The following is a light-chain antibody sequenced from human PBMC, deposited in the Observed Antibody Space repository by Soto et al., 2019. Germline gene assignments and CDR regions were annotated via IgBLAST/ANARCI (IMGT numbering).Light chain of an antibody. Sequence: EIVLTQSPGTLSLSPGERATLSCRASQNVRFYLAWYQQKPGQTPRLLIYDASKRASGIPARFSGSGSGTDFTLTISSLEPEDFAVYYCQQRTNWSWTFGRGTKVEVK. J-gene: IGKJ1*01. V-gene: IGKV3-11*01. CDR2: DAS. CDR1: QNVRFY. CDR3: QQRTNWSWT.